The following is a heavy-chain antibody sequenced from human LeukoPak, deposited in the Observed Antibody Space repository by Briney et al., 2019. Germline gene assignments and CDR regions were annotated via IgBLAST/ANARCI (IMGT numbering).Heavy chain of an antibody. D-gene: IGHD3-22*01. J-gene: IGHJ1*01. CDR1: GFTVSSNY. CDR2: IYSGGST. Sequence: GGSLRLSCAASGFTVSSNYMSWVRQAPGKGLEWVSVIYSGGSTYYADSVKGRFTISRDNSKNSLFLPMNSLGGGDTAVYYCAKVPGYDSCGYPGGYFQHWGQGTLVTVSS. CDR3: AKVPGYDSCGYPGGYFQH. V-gene: IGHV3-53*01.